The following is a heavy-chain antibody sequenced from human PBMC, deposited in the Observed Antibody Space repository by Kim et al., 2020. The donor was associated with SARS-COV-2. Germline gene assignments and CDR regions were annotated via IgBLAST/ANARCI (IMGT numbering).Heavy chain of an antibody. Sequence: GGSLRLSCAASGFTFSSYGMHWVRQAPGKGLEWVAVIWYDGSNKYYADSVKGRFTISRDNSKNTLYLQMNSLRAEDTAVYYCAKEGGYCSGGSCYSEAYFYYGMDVWGQGTTVTVSS. CDR2: IWYDGSNK. D-gene: IGHD2-15*01. CDR1: GFTFSSYG. V-gene: IGHV3-33*06. J-gene: IGHJ6*02. CDR3: AKEGGYCSGGSCYSEAYFYYGMDV.